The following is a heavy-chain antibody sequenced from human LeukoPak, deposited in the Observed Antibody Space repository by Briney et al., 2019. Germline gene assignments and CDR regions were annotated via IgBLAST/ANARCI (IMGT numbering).Heavy chain of an antibody. V-gene: IGHV3-53*05. J-gene: IGHJ4*02. CDR3: AKVPYSSASDY. D-gene: IGHD6-19*01. CDR2: IYSGGST. CDR1: GFTVSSNY. Sequence: PGGSLRLSCAASGFTVSSNYMSWVRQAPGEGLEWVSVIYSGGSTYYADSVTGRFTISRDNSKNTLYLQMNSLRAEDTAVYYCAKVPYSSASDYWGQGTLVTVSS.